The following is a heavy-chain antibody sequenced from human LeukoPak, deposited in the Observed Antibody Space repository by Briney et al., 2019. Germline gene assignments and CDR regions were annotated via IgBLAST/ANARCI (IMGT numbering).Heavy chain of an antibody. Sequence: GGSLRLSCAASGFTVSSNYMTWVRQAPGKGLEWVSIIYIGGSTYYADSVKGRFTISRDNSKNTLYLQMNSLRAEDTAVYYCARVQGSYGQSDVWGQGTTVTISS. J-gene: IGHJ6*02. CDR1: GFTVSSNY. V-gene: IGHV3-66*01. CDR3: ARVQGSYGQSDV. CDR2: IYIGGST. D-gene: IGHD3-10*01.